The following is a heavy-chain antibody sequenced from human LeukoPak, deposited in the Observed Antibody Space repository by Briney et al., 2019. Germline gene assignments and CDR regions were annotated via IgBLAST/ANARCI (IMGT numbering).Heavy chain of an antibody. V-gene: IGHV4-34*01. D-gene: IGHD2-2*01. Sequence: SETLSLTCAVYGGSFSGYYWSWIRQPPGKELEWIGEINHSGSTNYNPSLKSRVTISVDTSKNQFSLKLSSVTAADTAVYYCARHARYCSSTSCFSPNWFDPWGQGTLVTASS. CDR1: GGSFSGYY. CDR3: ARHARYCSSTSCFSPNWFDP. J-gene: IGHJ5*02. CDR2: INHSGST.